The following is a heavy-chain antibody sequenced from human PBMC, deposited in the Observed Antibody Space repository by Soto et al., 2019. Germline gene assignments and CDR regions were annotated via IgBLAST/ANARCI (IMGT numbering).Heavy chain of an antibody. D-gene: IGHD3-10*01. J-gene: IGHJ6*02. CDR2: ISYDGSNK. Sequence: GGSLRVSCAASGFTFSSYGRHWVRQAPGKGLEWVAVISYDGSNKYYADSVKGRLTISRDNSKNTLYLQMNSLRAEDTAVYYCAKELWFGELSPAAYYYYGMDVWGQGTTVTVSS. V-gene: IGHV3-30*18. CDR3: AKELWFGELSPAAYYYYGMDV. CDR1: GFTFSSYG.